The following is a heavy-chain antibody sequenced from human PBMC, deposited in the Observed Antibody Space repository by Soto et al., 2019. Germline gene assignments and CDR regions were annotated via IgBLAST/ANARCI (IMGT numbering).Heavy chain of an antibody. CDR3: ARGSSIAVAGPFDY. CDR2: ISYDGSNK. D-gene: IGHD6-19*01. V-gene: IGHV3-30-3*01. Sequence: GGSLRLSCAASGFTFSSYAMHWVRQAPGKGLEWVAVISYDGSNKYYADSVKGRFTISRDNSKNTLYLQMNSLGAEDTAVYYCARGSSIAVAGPFDYWG. CDR1: GFTFSSYA. J-gene: IGHJ4*01.